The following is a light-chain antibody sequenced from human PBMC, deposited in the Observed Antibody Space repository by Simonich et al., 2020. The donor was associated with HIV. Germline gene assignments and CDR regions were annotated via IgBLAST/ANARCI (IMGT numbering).Light chain of an antibody. J-gene: IGKJ1*01. CDR1: KTVLYSSTNKNY. CDR3: QQYYITPHT. CDR2: RAS. V-gene: IGKV4-1*01. Sequence: DIVMNQSPDALAVSLGEWATIHCKSSKTVLYSSTNKNYLAWYQHKTGQPPNLLIYRASTREYGLPDRFTGSGSETHFTLTISSLQAEDVAVYYGQQYYITPHTFGQGTKVEIK.